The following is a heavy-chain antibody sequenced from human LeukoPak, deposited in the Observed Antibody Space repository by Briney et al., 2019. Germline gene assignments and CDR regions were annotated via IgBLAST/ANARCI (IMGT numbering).Heavy chain of an antibody. D-gene: IGHD1-1*01. V-gene: IGHV4-4*02. CDR1: GGSISSSNW. CDR3: ARGRVSSSTWYSTYYYYFYMDV. Sequence: SGTLSLTCAVSGGSISSSNWWSWVRQPPGKGLEWIGYVDHTGSTNFNPSLNGRVSISRDTTKNLFSLRLRSVTAADTAVYFCARGRVSSSTWYSTYYYYFYMDVWGKGTTVTVSS. J-gene: IGHJ6*03. CDR2: VDHTGST.